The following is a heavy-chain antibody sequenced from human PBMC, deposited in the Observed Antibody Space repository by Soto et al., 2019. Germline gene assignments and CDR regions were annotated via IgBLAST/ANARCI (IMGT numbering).Heavy chain of an antibody. J-gene: IGHJ3*02. CDR3: ARAGYCSSTSCSDEVDI. CDR2: INAGNGNT. D-gene: IGHD2-2*03. Sequence: QVQLVQSGAELKKPGASVKVSCKASGYTFTSYAMHWVRQAPGQRLEWMGWINAGNGNTKYSQKFQGRVTITRDTSARTAYVELSSLRSEDTAVYYCARAGYCSSTSCSDEVDIWGEGTMVTVSS. V-gene: IGHV1-3*01. CDR1: GYTFTSYA.